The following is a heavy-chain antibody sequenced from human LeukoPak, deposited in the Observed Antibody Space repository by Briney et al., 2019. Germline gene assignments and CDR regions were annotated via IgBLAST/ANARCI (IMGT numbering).Heavy chain of an antibody. CDR2: IKQDGSEK. V-gene: IGHV3-7*01. Sequence: PGGSLRLSRAASGFTFSSYWTSWVRQAPGKGLEWVANIKQDGSEKYYVDSVKGRFTISRDNAKNSLYLQMNSLRAEDTAVYYCARDGRYYDSSGYPEPFDYWGQGTLVTVSS. J-gene: IGHJ4*02. D-gene: IGHD3-22*01. CDR3: ARDGRYYDSSGYPEPFDY. CDR1: GFTFSSYW.